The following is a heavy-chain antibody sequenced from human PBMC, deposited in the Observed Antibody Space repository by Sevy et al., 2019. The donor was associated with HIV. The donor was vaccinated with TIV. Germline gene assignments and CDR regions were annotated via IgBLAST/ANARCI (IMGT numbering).Heavy chain of an antibody. CDR1: GFTFRSYG. V-gene: IGHV3-30*18. CDR3: AKDVSDGYNYFLDF. D-gene: IGHD5-12*01. Sequence: GGSLRLSCAASGFTFRSYGMHWVRQAPGKGLEWVAVISNDGGNQYYADSVKGRSTISRDNSKNTVYLQMNSLRAEDTAVYYCAKDVSDGYNYFLDFWGQGALVTVSS. J-gene: IGHJ4*02. CDR2: ISNDGGNQ.